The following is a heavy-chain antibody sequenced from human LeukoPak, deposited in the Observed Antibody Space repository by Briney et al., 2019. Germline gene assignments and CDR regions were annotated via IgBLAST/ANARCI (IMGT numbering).Heavy chain of an antibody. V-gene: IGHV4-59*01. CDR1: GGSISSYY. CDR3: AREADSSGWYGDAFDI. D-gene: IGHD6-19*01. CDR2: IYYSGST. J-gene: IGHJ3*02. Sequence: PSETLSLTCTVSGGSISSYYWSWIWQPPGKGLEWIGYIYYSGSTNYNPSLKSRVTISVDTSKNQFSLKLSSVTAADTALYYCAREADSSGWYGDAFDIWGQGTMVTVSS.